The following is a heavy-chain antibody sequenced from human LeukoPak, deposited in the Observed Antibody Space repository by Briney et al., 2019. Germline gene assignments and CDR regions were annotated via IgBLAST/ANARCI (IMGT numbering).Heavy chain of an antibody. CDR2: IIPIFGTA. D-gene: IGHD1-14*01. J-gene: IGHJ4*02. V-gene: IGHV1-69*01. CDR1: GGTFSSYA. CDR3: ARNRPELLSSPWSDC. Sequence: SVKVSCKASGGTFSSYAISWVRQAPGQGLEWVGVIIPIFGTANYAQKFQGRVTITADESTSTAYMELSSLRSEDTAVYYCARNRPELLSSPWSDCWGQGTLVTVSS.